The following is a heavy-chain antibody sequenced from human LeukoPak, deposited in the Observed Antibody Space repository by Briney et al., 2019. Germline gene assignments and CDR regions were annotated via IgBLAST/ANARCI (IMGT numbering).Heavy chain of an antibody. CDR2: FDPEDGET. Sequence: ASVKVSCKVSGYTLTELSMHWVRQAPGKGLEWMGGFDPEDGETIYAQKFRGRVTMTEDTSTDTAYMELSSLRSEDTAVYYCARGPLISGWYYKRYYFDYWGQGTLVTVSS. CDR3: ARGPLISGWYYKRYYFDY. D-gene: IGHD6-19*01. V-gene: IGHV1-24*01. J-gene: IGHJ4*02. CDR1: GYTLTELS.